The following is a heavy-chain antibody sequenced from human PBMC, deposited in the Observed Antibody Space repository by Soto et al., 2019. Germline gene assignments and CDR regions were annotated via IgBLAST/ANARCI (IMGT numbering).Heavy chain of an antibody. J-gene: IGHJ3*02. Sequence: ASVQVSCRASGYTFTGYYIHWVRQDPGQGLDWMGWINPNSGDTNCAQKFQGWVTMTRDTSISTAYMELSRLRSDDTAVYFCARGQGPDAFDIWGQGTMVTVSS. CDR2: INPNSGDT. CDR3: ARGQGPDAFDI. V-gene: IGHV1-2*04. CDR1: GYTFTGYY.